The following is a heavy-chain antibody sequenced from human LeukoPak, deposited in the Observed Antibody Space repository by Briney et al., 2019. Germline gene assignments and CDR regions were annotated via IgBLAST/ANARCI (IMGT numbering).Heavy chain of an antibody. J-gene: IGHJ4*02. D-gene: IGHD3-10*01. CDR1: GGSISSYY. Sequence: PSETLSLTCTVSGGSISSYYGSWIRQPAGKGLEWIGRIYTSGSTNYNPSLKSRVTMSVDTSKNQFSLKLSSVTAADTAVYYCASGYYGSGSYFFDYWGQGTLVTVSS. V-gene: IGHV4-4*07. CDR3: ASGYYGSGSYFFDY. CDR2: IYTSGST.